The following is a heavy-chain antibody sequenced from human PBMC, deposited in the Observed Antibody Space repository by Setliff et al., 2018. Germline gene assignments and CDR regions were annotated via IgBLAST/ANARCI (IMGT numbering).Heavy chain of an antibody. Sequence: PSETLSLTCAVYGGSFSDYWWSWIRQLPGKGLEWIGSIHYSGSTYYNPSLKSRVTISVDTSKNQFSLKLSSVTAADTAVYYCARGKGSWVLLRWFDPWGQGTLVTVSS. J-gene: IGHJ5*02. CDR3: ARGKGSWVLLRWFDP. D-gene: IGHD3-10*01. CDR1: GGSFSDYW. CDR2: IHYSGST. V-gene: IGHV4-34*01.